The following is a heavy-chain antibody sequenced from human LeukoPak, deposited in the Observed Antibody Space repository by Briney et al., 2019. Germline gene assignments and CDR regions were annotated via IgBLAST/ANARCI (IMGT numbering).Heavy chain of an antibody. CDR3: ARTYCGGDCYSEPINHYYYYGMDV. D-gene: IGHD2-21*02. V-gene: IGHV4-30-2*01. Sequence: PSETLSLTCAVSGGSISSGGYSWSWIRQPPGKGLEWIGYIYHSGSTFYNPSLKTRVTISADTSKNQFSLKLSSVTAADTAVYYCARTYCGGDCYSEPINHYYYYGMDVWGQGTTVTVSS. CDR1: GGSISSGGYS. J-gene: IGHJ6*02. CDR2: IYHSGST.